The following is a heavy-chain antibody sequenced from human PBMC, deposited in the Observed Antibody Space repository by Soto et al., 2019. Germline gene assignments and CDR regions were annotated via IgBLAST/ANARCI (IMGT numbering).Heavy chain of an antibody. D-gene: IGHD6-6*01. V-gene: IGHV1-69*12. CDR2: IIPLFCTA. CDR1: GGTFSSYA. CDR3: ASHGQSIADSAGMDV. Sequence: QVHLVPSGAELKKPGSSVKVSCKASGGTFSSYAISWVRQAPGHGLEWIGGIIPLFCTANYAQKFQGRVTITADESTSTAYMELSSMRSEDTAVYYCASHGQSIADSAGMDVWGQGTKVTVSS. J-gene: IGHJ6*02.